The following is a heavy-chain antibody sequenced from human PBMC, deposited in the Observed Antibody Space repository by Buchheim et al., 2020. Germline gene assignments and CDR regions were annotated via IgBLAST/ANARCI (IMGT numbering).Heavy chain of an antibody. CDR2: INTARGDT. V-gene: IGHV1-3*04. CDR1: GYSFTSHY. J-gene: IGHJ5*02. Sequence: QVQLVQSGAEVRDPGASVKVSCKASGYSFTSHYMHWVRQAPGQSLEWMGWINTARGDTKTSQRLQGRVTMSRDTFAATAYMELTGLKFEDTAVYYCARGTGTSCFDRWGQGTL. CDR3: ARGTGTSCFDR. D-gene: IGHD1-7*01.